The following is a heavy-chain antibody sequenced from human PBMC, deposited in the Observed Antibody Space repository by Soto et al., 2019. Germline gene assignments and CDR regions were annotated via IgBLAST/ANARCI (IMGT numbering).Heavy chain of an antibody. J-gene: IGHJ4*02. CDR2: VNTYKGNT. CDR1: GYSFTDYG. V-gene: IGHV1-18*01. CDR3: AGERGNYMYFDY. Sequence: QVQLVQSGAEVKKPGASVKVSCKASGYSFTDYGFTWVRQAPGQGLEWMGWVNTYKGNTNYAQKFQGRVTMTTDTSTSTAYMELRGLRSDDTALYYCAGERGNYMYFDYWGQGTLVTVSS. D-gene: IGHD1-7*01.